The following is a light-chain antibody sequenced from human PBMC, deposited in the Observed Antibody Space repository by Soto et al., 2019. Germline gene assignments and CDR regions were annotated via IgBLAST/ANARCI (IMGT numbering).Light chain of an antibody. Sequence: QSALTQPASVSGSPGQSITISCTGTSSDVGVYDYVSWYQQHPGKAPKLMIYEVTNRPSGVSNRFSGSKSGNTASLTISGLQAEDEADYYCSSYISSSTYVFGTGTKVTVL. CDR2: EVT. CDR1: SSDVGVYDY. CDR3: SSYISSSTYV. V-gene: IGLV2-14*01. J-gene: IGLJ1*01.